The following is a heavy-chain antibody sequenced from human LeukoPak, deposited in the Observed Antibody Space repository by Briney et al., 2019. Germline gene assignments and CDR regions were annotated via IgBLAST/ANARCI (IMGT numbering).Heavy chain of an antibody. V-gene: IGHV4-4*07. Sequence: SETLSLTCTVSGGSISSYYWSWIRQPAGKGLEWIGRIYTSGSTNYDPSLKSRVTMSVDTSKNQFSLKLSSVTAADTAVYYCAREQRKQLVLFEPWGQGTLVTVSS. J-gene: IGHJ5*02. CDR1: GGSISSYY. CDR3: AREQRKQLVLFEP. D-gene: IGHD6-13*01. CDR2: IYTSGST.